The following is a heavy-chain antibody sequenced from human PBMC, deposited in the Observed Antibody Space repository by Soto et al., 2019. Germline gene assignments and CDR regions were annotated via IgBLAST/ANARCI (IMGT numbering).Heavy chain of an antibody. D-gene: IGHD6-13*01. CDR3: ARDPVQFSSSWYRFY. CDR1: GFTFSDYY. CDR2: ISSSGSTI. J-gene: IGHJ4*02. Sequence: GGSLRLSCAASGFTFSDYYMSWIRQAPGKGLEWVSYISSSGSTIYYADSVKGRFTISRDNAKNSLYLQMNSLRAEDTAVYYCARDPVQFSSSWYRFYWGQGTLVTVSS. V-gene: IGHV3-11*01.